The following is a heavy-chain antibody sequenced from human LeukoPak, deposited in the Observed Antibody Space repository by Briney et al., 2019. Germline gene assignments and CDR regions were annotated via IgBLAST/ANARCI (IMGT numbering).Heavy chain of an antibody. D-gene: IGHD2-15*01. CDR3: ARDTYCSGGRCYSRVGY. J-gene: IGHJ4*02. CDR1: GYTFTNYP. CDR2: INTNTGNP. Sequence: ASVKVSCKASGYTFTNYPMNWVRQAPGQKLEWMGWINTNTGNPTYAQGFTERFVFSWDTSVNTAYLQINSLKPEDTAVYFCARDTYCSGGRCYSRVGYWGQGTVVTVSS. V-gene: IGHV7-4-1*02.